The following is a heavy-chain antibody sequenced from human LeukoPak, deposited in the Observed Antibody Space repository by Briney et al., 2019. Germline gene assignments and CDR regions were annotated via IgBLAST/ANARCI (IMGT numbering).Heavy chain of an antibody. CDR1: GVTLSSYA. CDR2: IWYDGSPK. V-gene: IGHV3-33*08. J-gene: IGHJ4*02. D-gene: IGHD1-26*01. Sequence: PGGSLRLSCTASGVTLSSYAMHWVRQAPGKGLEWVAVIWYDGSPKYYPDSVKGRFTISRDNSKSTLYLQMNSLRAEDTAVYYCARDKVVGATYFDYWGQGTLVTVSS. CDR3: ARDKVVGATYFDY.